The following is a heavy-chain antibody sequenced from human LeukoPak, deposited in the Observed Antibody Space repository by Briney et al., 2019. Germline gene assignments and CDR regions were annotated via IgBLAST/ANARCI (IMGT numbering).Heavy chain of an antibody. CDR3: ARASTIFGHFAY. CDR1: GGSISGTPYY. D-gene: IGHD3-3*01. J-gene: IGHJ4*02. CDR2: IYYSGST. V-gene: IGHV4-39*07. Sequence: ETLSLTCAISGGSISGTPYYWGWIRQPPGKGLEWIGSIYYSGSTYYNPFLKSRLTISVDTSKNQFSLKLSSVTAADTAVYYCARASTIFGHFAYWGRGTLVTVSS.